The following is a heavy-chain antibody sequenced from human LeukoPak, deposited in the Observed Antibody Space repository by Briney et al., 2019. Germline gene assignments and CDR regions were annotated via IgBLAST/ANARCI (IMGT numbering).Heavy chain of an antibody. V-gene: IGHV4-59*01. CDR1: GGSISSYY. Sequence: RPSETLSLTCTVSGGSISSYYWSWIRQPPGKGLEWIGYIYYSGSTNYNPSLKSRVTISVDTSKNQFSLKLSSVTAADTAVYYCARAKRDIVVVPAAIKPYYYYMDVWGKGTTVTVSS. CDR2: IYYSGST. CDR3: ARAKRDIVVVPAAIKPYYYYMDV. J-gene: IGHJ6*03. D-gene: IGHD2-2*01.